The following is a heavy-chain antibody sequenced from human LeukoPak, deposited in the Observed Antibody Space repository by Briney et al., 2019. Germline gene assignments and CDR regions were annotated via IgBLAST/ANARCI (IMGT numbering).Heavy chain of an antibody. J-gene: IGHJ6*02. CDR2: IYYSWST. Sequence: SETLSLTCSVSGGSINYYYWTWIRQPPGKGLEWIGYIYYSWSTIYNPSLKSRVTILVDMSKNQFSLKLRSVTPADTAVYYCARDLRQEWQPNRYGMDVWGQGTTVTVSS. CDR1: GGSINYYY. V-gene: IGHV4-59*01. D-gene: IGHD3-3*01. CDR3: ARDLRQEWQPNRYGMDV.